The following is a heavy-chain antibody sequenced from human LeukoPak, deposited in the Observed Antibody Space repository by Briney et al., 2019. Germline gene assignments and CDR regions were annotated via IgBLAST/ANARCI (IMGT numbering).Heavy chain of an antibody. D-gene: IGHD2-15*01. CDR1: GFTVSSKY. J-gene: IGHJ4*02. CDR3: AIDHCSGGSCYSFDY. CDR2: ISSTSSYI. Sequence: GGSLRLSCVASGFTVSSKYMSWVRQAPGQGLEWVSSISSTSSYIYYADSVKGRFTIARDNAKNSLYLQMNRLRAEDTAVYYCAIDHCSGGSCYSFDYWGQGTLVTVSS. V-gene: IGHV3-21*01.